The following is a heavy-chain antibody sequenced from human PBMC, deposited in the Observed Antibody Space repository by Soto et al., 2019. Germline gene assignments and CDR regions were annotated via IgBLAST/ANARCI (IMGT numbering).Heavy chain of an antibody. CDR2: IYHTGTT. V-gene: IGHV4-38-2*01. D-gene: IGHD3-10*01. CDR3: ARVRTVGMSGSPGDS. J-gene: IGHJ4*02. Sequence: KPSETLSLTCDVSGYAISSGFYWAWIRQPPGKRLEWIGNIYHTGTTYYNPSLKSRVTMSVDTSKNQFSLRLSCVTAADTAVFYCARVRTVGMSGSPGDSWGQGTLVPVSS. CDR1: GYAISSGFY.